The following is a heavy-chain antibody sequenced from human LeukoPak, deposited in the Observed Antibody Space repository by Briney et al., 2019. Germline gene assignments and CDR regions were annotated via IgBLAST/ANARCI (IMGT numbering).Heavy chain of an antibody. J-gene: IGHJ6*03. CDR1: GYTFTGYY. CDR3: ARGPSITMVGGGQSYYYMDV. Sequence: SVKVSCKASGYTFTGYYMHWVRQAPGQELEWMGLINPIGGGTNSAQKFQGRVTMTRDTSTSTVYMELSSLRSEDTAVYYCARGPSITMVGGGQSYYYMDVWGKGTTVTISS. D-gene: IGHD3-10*01. CDR2: INPIGGGT. V-gene: IGHV1-46*01.